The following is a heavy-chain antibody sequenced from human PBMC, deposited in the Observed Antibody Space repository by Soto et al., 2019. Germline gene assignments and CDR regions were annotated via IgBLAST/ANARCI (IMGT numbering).Heavy chain of an antibody. CDR3: AGVLGYCSGGSCCEGWFDP. Sequence: SETLSLTCAVYSGSFSGYYWSWIRQPPGKGLEWIGEINHSGTTNYNPSLKSRVTISVDTSKNQFSLKLSSVTAADTAVYYCAGVLGYCSGGSCCEGWFDPWGQGTRVTVSS. D-gene: IGHD2-15*01. CDR2: INHSGTT. CDR1: SGSFSGYY. J-gene: IGHJ5*02. V-gene: IGHV4-34*01.